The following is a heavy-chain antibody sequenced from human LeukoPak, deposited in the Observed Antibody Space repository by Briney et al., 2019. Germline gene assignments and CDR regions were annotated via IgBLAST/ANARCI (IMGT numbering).Heavy chain of an antibody. V-gene: IGHV4-59*01. CDR1: GGSIGSYF. CDR3: AGGDSSSWIDY. D-gene: IGHD6-13*01. CDR2: MYYSGST. Sequence: PSETLSLTYTVSGGSIGSYFWYWIRQPLGKGLEWIGNMYYSGSTNYNPSLKSRVTISVDSSKNQFSLKLSSVTAADTAVYYCAGGDSSSWIDYWGQGTLVTVSS. J-gene: IGHJ4*02.